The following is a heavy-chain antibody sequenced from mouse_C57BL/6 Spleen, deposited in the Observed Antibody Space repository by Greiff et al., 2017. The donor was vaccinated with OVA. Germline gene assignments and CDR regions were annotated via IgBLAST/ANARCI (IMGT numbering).Heavy chain of an antibody. V-gene: IGHV2-2*01. CDR3: ARNAGSNYVWFAY. J-gene: IGHJ3*01. Sequence: QVQLQQSGPGLVQPSQSLSITCTVSGFSLTSYGVHWVRQSPGKGLEWLGVIWSGGSTDYNAAFISRLSISKDNSKSQVFFKMNSLQADDTAIYYCARNAGSNYVWFAYWGQGTLVTVSA. CDR1: GFSLTSYG. D-gene: IGHD2-5*01. CDR2: IWSGGST.